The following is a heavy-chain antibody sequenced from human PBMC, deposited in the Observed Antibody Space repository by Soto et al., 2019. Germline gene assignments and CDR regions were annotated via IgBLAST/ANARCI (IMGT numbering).Heavy chain of an antibody. CDR3: ARAVGPFDF. J-gene: IGHJ3*01. CDR1: GFTFSSYG. CDR2: IWYDGSNK. Sequence: QVQLVESGGGVVQPGRSLRLSCAASGFTFSSYGMHWVRQAPGKGLEWVAVIWYDGSNKYYGDSVKGRFTISRDNSKNTLYLQMNSLRAEDTAVYYCARAVGPFDFWGQGTLVPVSS. V-gene: IGHV3-33*01.